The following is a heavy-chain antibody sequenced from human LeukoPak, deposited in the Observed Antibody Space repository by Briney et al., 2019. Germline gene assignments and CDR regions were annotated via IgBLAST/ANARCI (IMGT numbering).Heavy chain of an antibody. CDR3: ARDCGGDCYHPRPNDAFDI. D-gene: IGHD2-21*02. Sequence: PSETLSLTCTVSGGSISSYYWSWIRQPAGKGLEWIGRIYTSGSTNYNPSLKSRVTMSIDTSKNQFSLKLSPVTAADTAVYYCARDCGGDCYHPRPNDAFDIWGQGTMVTVSS. CDR1: GGSISSYY. J-gene: IGHJ3*02. CDR2: IYTSGST. V-gene: IGHV4-4*07.